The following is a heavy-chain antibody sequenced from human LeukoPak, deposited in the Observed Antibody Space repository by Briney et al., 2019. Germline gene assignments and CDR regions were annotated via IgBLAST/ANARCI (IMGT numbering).Heavy chain of an antibody. CDR2: ISSDGSST. J-gene: IGHJ4*02. Sequence: PGGSLRLSCAASGLTFSTYWMYWVRQPPGRGLVWVPRISSDGSSTNYADSVKGRFTISRDNAKNTLYLLMNSLRAEDTAVYYCAKASRQGAVASPLDYWGQGTLVTVSS. CDR3: AKASRQGAVASPLDY. V-gene: IGHV3-74*01. CDR1: GLTFSTYW. D-gene: IGHD6-19*01.